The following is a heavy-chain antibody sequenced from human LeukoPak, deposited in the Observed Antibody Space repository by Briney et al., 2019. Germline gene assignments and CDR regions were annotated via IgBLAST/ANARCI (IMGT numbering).Heavy chain of an antibody. J-gene: IGHJ3*02. V-gene: IGHV3-11*01. CDR2: ISSSGSTI. Sequence: GGSLRLSCAASGFTFSDYYMSWIRQAPGKGLEWVSYISSSGSTIYYADSVKGRFTISRDNAKNSLYLQMNSLRAEDTALYYCAKDLGIYYDSNLAFDIWGQGTMVTVSS. CDR1: GFTFSDYY. D-gene: IGHD3-22*01. CDR3: AKDLGIYYDSNLAFDI.